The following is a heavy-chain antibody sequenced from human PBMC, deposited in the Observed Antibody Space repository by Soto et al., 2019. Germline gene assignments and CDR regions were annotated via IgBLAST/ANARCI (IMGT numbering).Heavy chain of an antibody. V-gene: IGHV4-59*08. Sequence: PSETLSLTCTVSGGSISSYYWSWIRQPPGEGLEWIGYIYYSGSTNYNPSLKSRVTISVDTSKNQFSLKLSSVTAADTAVYYCARSMAFLEWFPAFDIWGQGTMVTVSS. CDR3: ARSMAFLEWFPAFDI. J-gene: IGHJ3*02. D-gene: IGHD3-3*01. CDR2: IYYSGST. CDR1: GGSISSYY.